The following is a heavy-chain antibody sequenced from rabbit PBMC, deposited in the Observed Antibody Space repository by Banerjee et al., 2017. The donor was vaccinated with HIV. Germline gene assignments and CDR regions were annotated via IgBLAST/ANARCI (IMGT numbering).Heavy chain of an antibody. CDR3: ARDGSAWGVKNNL. J-gene: IGHJ4*01. CDR2: IYAGSNVT. Sequence: QEQLEESGGGLVQPEGSLTLTCKASGIDFSSNAMSWVRQAPGKGLEWIGCIYAGSNVTDYASWVNGRFTISRTSSTTVTLQMTSLTAADTATYFCARDGSAWGVKNNLWGQGTLVTVS. D-gene: IGHD4-1*01. V-gene: IGHV1S45*01. CDR1: GIDFSSNA.